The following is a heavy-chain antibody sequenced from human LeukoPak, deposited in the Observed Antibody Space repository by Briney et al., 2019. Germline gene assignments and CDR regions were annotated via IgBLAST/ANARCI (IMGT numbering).Heavy chain of an antibody. J-gene: IGHJ4*02. CDR1: GFTFSSYE. V-gene: IGHV3-48*03. Sequence: GGSLRLSCAASGFTFSSYEMNWVRQAPGKGLEWVSYISSSGSTIYYADSVKGRFTISRDNAKNSLYLQMNSLRAEDTAVYYCARDVVPAATHPPPVVDYWGQGTLVTVSS. CDR2: ISSSGSTI. D-gene: IGHD2-2*01. CDR3: ARDVVPAATHPPPVVDY.